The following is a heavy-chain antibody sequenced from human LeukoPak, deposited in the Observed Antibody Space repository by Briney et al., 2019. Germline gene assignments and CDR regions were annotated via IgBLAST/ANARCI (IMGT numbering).Heavy chain of an antibody. V-gene: IGHV3-23*01. J-gene: IGHJ4*02. D-gene: IGHD6-19*01. CDR1: GFTFSSYA. Sequence: HPGGSLRLSCAASGFTFSSYAMSWARQAPGKGLEWVSAVSGRGYNTYYADSVKGRFTVSRDNSKNTVFLQMNSLRVEDTAVYYCAKAKHSVAGRPYDYWGQGTLVTVSS. CDR2: VSGRGYNT. CDR3: AKAKHSVAGRPYDY.